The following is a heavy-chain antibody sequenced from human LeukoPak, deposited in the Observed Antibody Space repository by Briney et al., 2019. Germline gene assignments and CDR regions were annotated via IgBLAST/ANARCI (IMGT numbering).Heavy chain of an antibody. Sequence: PGGSLGLSCAASGFTFSSNWMSWVRQAPGKGLEWVANIRQDGSDKYYMDSVKGRFTISRDNAKNSLSLQMNSLRVEDTAVYYCARDRDCGDGGCYPHFDYWGQGVRVTVSS. CDR3: ARDRDCGDGGCYPHFDY. V-gene: IGHV3-7*01. CDR2: IRQDGSDK. CDR1: GFTFSSNW. J-gene: IGHJ4*02. D-gene: IGHD2-15*01.